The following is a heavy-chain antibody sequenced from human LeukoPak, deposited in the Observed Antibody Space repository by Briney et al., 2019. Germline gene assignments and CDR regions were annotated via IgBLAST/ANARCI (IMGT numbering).Heavy chain of an antibody. J-gene: IGHJ4*02. D-gene: IGHD2-15*01. V-gene: IGHV4-61*02. CDR2: IYTSGST. CDR1: GASINSAAYY. Sequence: SETLSLTCTVSGASINSAAYYWSWIRQPAGKGLEWIGRIYTSGSTDYNPSLKSRVTISMDTSQNQFSLKLSSVTAADTGVYYCARGGYFDYWGQGTLVTVSS. CDR3: ARGGYFDY.